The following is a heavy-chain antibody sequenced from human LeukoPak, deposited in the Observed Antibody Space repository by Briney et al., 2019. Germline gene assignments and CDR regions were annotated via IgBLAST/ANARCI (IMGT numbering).Heavy chain of an antibody. D-gene: IGHD6-19*01. J-gene: IGHJ4*02. Sequence: NPSETLSLTCTVSGGSIGSYYWSWMRQFAGNGLEWIGRIYNSGTTHYNPSLKSRVTISVDTSKNQISLKLTSVTAADTAVYYCASDGGRSNLAVLWVQGTLVTVSS. V-gene: IGHV4-4*07. CDR2: IYNSGTT. CDR1: GGSIGSYY. CDR3: ASDGGRSNLAVL.